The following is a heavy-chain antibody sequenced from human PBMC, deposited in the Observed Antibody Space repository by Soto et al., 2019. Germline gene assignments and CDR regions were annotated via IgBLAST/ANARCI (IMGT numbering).Heavy chain of an antibody. Sequence: GGSLRLSCAASGFTFSSYSMNWVRQAPGKGLEWVSYISSSSSTIYYADSVKGRFTISRDNAKNSLYLQMNSLGAEDTAVYYCARDSSAYYDFWSGYYTGINFDYWGQGTLVTVSS. CDR2: ISSSSSTI. CDR3: ARDSSAYYDFWSGYYTGINFDY. D-gene: IGHD3-3*01. CDR1: GFTFSSYS. V-gene: IGHV3-48*01. J-gene: IGHJ4*02.